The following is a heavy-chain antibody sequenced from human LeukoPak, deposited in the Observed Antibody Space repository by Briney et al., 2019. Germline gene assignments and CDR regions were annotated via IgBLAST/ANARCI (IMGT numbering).Heavy chain of an antibody. CDR1: GFTFSSYS. CDR3: ARDQLGYCSGGSCSLDY. Sequence: GGSLRLSCAASGFTFSSYSMNWVRQAPGKGLEWASSISSSSSYIYYADSVKGRFTISRDNAKNSLYLQMNSLRAEDTAVYYCARDQLGYCSGGSCSLDYWGQGTLVTVSS. J-gene: IGHJ4*02. CDR2: ISSSSSYI. V-gene: IGHV3-21*01. D-gene: IGHD2-15*01.